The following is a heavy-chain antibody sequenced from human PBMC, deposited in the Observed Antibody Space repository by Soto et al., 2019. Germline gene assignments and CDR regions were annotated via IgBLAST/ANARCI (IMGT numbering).Heavy chain of an antibody. CDR3: ARDMGQWLAPDLFFDY. CDR1: GFTFSSYA. D-gene: IGHD6-19*01. V-gene: IGHV3-30-3*01. J-gene: IGHJ4*02. CDR2: ISYDGSNK. Sequence: PGESLKISCAASGFTFSSYAMHWVRQAPGKGLEWVAVISYDGSNKYYADSVKGRFTISRDNSKNTLYLQMNSLRAEDTAVYYCARDMGQWLAPDLFFDYWGQGTLVTVSS.